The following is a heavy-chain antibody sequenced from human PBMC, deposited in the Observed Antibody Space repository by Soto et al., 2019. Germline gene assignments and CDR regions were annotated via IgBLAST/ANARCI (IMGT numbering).Heavy chain of an antibody. CDR2: IYPGDSEI. Sequence: PGESLKISCEGSGYRFSNYWIGWVRQMPGKGLEWMGSIYPGDSEIRYSPSFQGQVSISADKSISAAYLQWNSLKASDTAIYYCARLNWNYRGYFDFWAQGTLVTVSS. J-gene: IGHJ4*02. D-gene: IGHD1-7*01. CDR3: ARLNWNYRGYFDF. CDR1: GYRFSNYW. V-gene: IGHV5-51*01.